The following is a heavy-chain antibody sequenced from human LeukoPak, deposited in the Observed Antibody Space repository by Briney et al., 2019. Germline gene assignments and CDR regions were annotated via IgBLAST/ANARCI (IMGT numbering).Heavy chain of an antibody. J-gene: IGHJ3*01. V-gene: IGHV3-33*06. Sequence: GGSLRLSCAASGFTFISYGMHWVRQAPGKGVEGVAIICYDGNTKYYSESVKGRFTISRDNSKNTLYLQMNSLRAEDTAVYYCAKSRTGHDAFDVWGQGTLVTVSS. CDR1: GFTFISYG. CDR3: AKSRTGHDAFDV. CDR2: ICYDGNTK. D-gene: IGHD3/OR15-3a*01.